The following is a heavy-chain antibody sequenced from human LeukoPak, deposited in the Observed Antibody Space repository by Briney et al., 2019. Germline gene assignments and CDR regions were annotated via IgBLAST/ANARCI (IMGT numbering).Heavy chain of an antibody. CDR3: ARDIPSGSYYPDAFDI. CDR2: IIPILGIA. J-gene: IGHJ3*02. CDR1: GGTFSSYA. D-gene: IGHD3-10*01. Sequence: SVKVSCKASGGTFSSYAISWVRQAPGQGLEWMGRIIPILGIANYAQKFQGRVTITADKSTSTAYMELSSLRSEDTAVYYCARDIPSGSYYPDAFDIWGQGTMVTVSS. V-gene: IGHV1-69*04.